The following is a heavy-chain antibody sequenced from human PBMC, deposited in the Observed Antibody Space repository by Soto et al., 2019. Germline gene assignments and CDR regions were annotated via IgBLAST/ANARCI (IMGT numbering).Heavy chain of an antibody. CDR1: GGSISSGDYY. Sequence: SETLSLTCTVSGGSISSGDYYWIWIRQPPGKGLEWIGYIYYSGSTYYNPSLKSRVTISVDTSKNQFSLKLSSVTAADTAVYYCARDSSSPRYYYYGMDVWGQGTTVTVSS. D-gene: IGHD6-6*01. V-gene: IGHV4-30-4*01. CDR3: ARDSSSPRYYYYGMDV. CDR2: IYYSGST. J-gene: IGHJ6*02.